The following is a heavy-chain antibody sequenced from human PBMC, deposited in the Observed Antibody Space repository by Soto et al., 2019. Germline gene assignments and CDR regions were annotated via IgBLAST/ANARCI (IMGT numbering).Heavy chain of an antibody. D-gene: IGHD3-3*01. CDR2: IIPLFGTT. V-gene: IGHV1-69*06. Sequence: QVKLVQSRAEVKKPGSSVRVSCKASEGTFNSYVVSWVRQAPGQGLQWMGGIIPLFGTTNYAHQVEGRVTMPADTSTSTAYRELSGLRPGDTAAYYCARGDTIFESSERYYHYGLDVWGQGTTVIVSS. CDR3: ARGDTIFESSERYYHYGLDV. CDR1: EGTFNSYV. J-gene: IGHJ6*02.